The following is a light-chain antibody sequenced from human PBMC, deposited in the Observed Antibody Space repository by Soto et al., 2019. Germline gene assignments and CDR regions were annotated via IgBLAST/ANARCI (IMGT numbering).Light chain of an antibody. CDR2: TAS. CDR3: QKYNSAPWT. V-gene: IGKV1-27*01. CDR1: QGISNS. Sequence: DIQMTQSPSSLSASVGDRVTITCRASQGISNSLAWYQQKPGKVPKLLIYTASTLQSGVPSRFSGSGSGTDFTLTISNLQPEDVATYYCQKYNSAPWTFGQGTKVEIK. J-gene: IGKJ1*01.